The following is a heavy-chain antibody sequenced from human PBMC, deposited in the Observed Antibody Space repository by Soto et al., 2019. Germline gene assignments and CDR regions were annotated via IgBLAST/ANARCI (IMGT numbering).Heavy chain of an antibody. Sequence: GGSLRLSCAASGFTFSSYAMYWVRQAPGKGLEWVAVISYDGSNKYYADSVKGRFTISRDNSKNALYLQMSSLRAEDTAVYYWARDPTPNYDILTGYMFDYWGQGTLVTVSS. V-gene: IGHV3-30-3*01. J-gene: IGHJ4*02. D-gene: IGHD3-9*01. CDR1: GFTFSSYA. CDR3: ARDPTPNYDILTGYMFDY. CDR2: ISYDGSNK.